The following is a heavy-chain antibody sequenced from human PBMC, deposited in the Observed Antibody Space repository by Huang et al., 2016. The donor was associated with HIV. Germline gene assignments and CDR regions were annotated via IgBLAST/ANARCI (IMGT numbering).Heavy chain of an antibody. CDR3: ARDGPHGGLDF. D-gene: IGHD3-16*01. CDR2: ISSNGSNK. CDR1: GFTFSNYA. J-gene: IGHJ4*02. Sequence: QVQLLESGGGVVQPGRSLRLSCTASGFTFSNYAMHWVRQAPGKGLELVAFISSNGSNKYYADSVKGRFTISRDKSKNTLYVHMTRLRAEDTAVFYCARDGPHGGLDFWGQGTLVTVSS. V-gene: IGHV3-30-3*01.